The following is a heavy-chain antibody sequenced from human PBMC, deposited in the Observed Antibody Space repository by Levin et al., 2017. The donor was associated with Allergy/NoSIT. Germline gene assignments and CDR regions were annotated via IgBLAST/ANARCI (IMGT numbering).Heavy chain of an antibody. D-gene: IGHD2-2*03. CDR3: AKERSGYCSSTFCYDAFDI. J-gene: IGHJ3*02. CDR1: GFTFSSYA. V-gene: IGHV3-23*01. CDR2: ISGSGGST. Sequence: GGSLRLSCAASGFTFSSYAMNWVRQAPGKGLEWVSAISGSGGSTYYADPVEGRFTISRDNSKNTLYLQMDSLRAEDTAIYYCAKERSGYCSSTFCYDAFDIWGQGTMVTVSS.